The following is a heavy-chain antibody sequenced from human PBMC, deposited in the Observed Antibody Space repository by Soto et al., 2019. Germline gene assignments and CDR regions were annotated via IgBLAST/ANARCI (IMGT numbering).Heavy chain of an antibody. V-gene: IGHV1-69*01. Sequence: QVQLVQSGAEVKKPGSSVKVSCKASGGTFSSYRINWVRQAPGQGLEWVGGIVHIYRTADYAQKFQGRVTITADESARTAYMELRSLKAQDTAVYDCARDSGAKLSSSWGQGTLATASS. J-gene: IGHJ4*02. D-gene: IGHD6-13*01. CDR2: IVHIYRTA. CDR1: GGTFSSYR. CDR3: ARDSGAKLSSS.